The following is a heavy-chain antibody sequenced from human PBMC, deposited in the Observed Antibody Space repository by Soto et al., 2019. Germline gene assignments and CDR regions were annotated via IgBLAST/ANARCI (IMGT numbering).Heavy chain of an antibody. V-gene: IGHV2-5*01. Sequence: SGPTLVNPTQTLTLTCTFSGFSRITTGVVVGWIRQPPGKALEWLALIYWHDDKRYSPSLKSRLTITKDTSKNQVVLTMTNMDPVDTATYYCAHRGGAAVGLYYFDYWGQGALVTVSS. J-gene: IGHJ4*02. CDR2: IYWHDDK. CDR3: AHRGGAAVGLYYFDY. D-gene: IGHD6-13*01. CDR1: GFSRITTGVV.